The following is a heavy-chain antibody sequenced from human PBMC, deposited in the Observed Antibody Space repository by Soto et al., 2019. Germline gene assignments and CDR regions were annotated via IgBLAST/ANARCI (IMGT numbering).Heavy chain of an antibody. CDR1: GFSLSTSGMC. V-gene: IGHV2-70*01. CDR3: ARDQGAEHITIFVEYYYYGMDV. CDR2: IDWDDDK. J-gene: IGHJ6*02. Sequence: SGPTLVNPTQTLTLTCTFSGFSLSTSGMCVSWIRQPPGKALEWLALIDWDDDKYYSTSLKTRLTISKDTSKNQVVLTMTNMETVETATYYCARDQGAEHITIFVEYYYYGMDVWGPGTPVTVSS. D-gene: IGHD3-3*01.